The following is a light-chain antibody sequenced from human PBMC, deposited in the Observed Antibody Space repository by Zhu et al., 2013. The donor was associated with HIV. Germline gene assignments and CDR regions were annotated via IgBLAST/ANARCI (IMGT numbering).Light chain of an antibody. CDR2: HGT. CDR3: QTWDPTTVV. V-gene: IGLV3-1*01. J-gene: IGLJ2*01. Sequence: SYELTQSPSVSVSPGQTASITCSGDKLGDKYAFWYQQKPGQSPVLVIHHGTKRPSGIPERFSASDSGSTATLTISGAQAMDEADYFCQTWDPTTVVFGGGTKLTVL. CDR1: KLGDKY.